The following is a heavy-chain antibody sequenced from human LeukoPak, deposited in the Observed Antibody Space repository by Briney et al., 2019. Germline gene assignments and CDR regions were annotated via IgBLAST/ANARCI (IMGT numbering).Heavy chain of an antibody. D-gene: IGHD1-26*01. CDR3: AREDDTGRYMGDDAFDI. CDR1: GGTFNNYA. V-gene: IGHV1-69*06. J-gene: IGHJ3*02. CDR2: IIPISDTA. Sequence: GASVKVSCKASGGTFNNYAISWVRQAPGQGLEWMGGIIPISDTANDAQKFKGRVTITADKSTSIVYMELSSLRSEDTAVYYCAREDDTGRYMGDDAFDIWGQGTMVTVSS.